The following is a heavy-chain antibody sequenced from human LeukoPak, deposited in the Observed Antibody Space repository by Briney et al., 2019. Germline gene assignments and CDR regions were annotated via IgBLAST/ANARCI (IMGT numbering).Heavy chain of an antibody. CDR2: INSDGSST. CDR3: ARGPSWADSGYFDY. Sequence: GGSLRLSCSASGFTFSSYAMHWVRQAPGKGLVWVSRINSDGSSTSYADSVKGRFTISRDNAKNTLYLQMNSLRAEDTAVYYCARGPSWADSGYFDYWGQGTLVTVSS. D-gene: IGHD3-10*01. J-gene: IGHJ4*02. CDR1: GFTFSSYA. V-gene: IGHV3-74*01.